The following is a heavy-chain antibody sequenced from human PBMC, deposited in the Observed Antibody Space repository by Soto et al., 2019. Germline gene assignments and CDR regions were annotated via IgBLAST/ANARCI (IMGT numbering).Heavy chain of an antibody. J-gene: IGHJ6*02. CDR1: GFTFSSYA. CDR2: ISYDGSNK. V-gene: IGHV3-30-3*01. D-gene: IGHD6-6*01. CDR3: ARDPSIAARPSDGMDV. Sequence: GGSLRLSCAASGFTFSSYAMHWVRQAPGKGLEWVAVISYDGSNKYYADSVKGRFTISRDNSKNTLYLQMNSLRAEDTAVYYCARDPSIAARPSDGMDVWGQGTTVTVSS.